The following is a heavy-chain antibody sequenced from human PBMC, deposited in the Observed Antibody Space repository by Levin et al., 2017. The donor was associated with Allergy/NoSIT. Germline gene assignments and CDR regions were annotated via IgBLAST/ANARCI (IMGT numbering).Heavy chain of an antibody. V-gene: IGHV3-9*01. CDR3: AKGVGAEYYYAMDV. Sequence: GGSLRLSCAASGFTFDDYAMHWVRQAPGKGLEWVSGISWNSATIAYADSVKGRFTISRDNAKNSLYLQVHSLRAEDTALYYCAKGVGAEYYYAMDVWGQGTTVSVSS. CDR1: GFTFDDYA. J-gene: IGHJ6*02. D-gene: IGHD3-16*01. CDR2: ISWNSATI.